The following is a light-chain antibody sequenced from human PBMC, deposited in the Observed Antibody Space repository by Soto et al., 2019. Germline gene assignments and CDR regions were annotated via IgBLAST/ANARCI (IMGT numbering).Light chain of an antibody. CDR2: EVT. CDR3: SSFASSNTWV. J-gene: IGLJ3*02. Sequence: QSVLTQPPSASGSPGQSVTISCTGTSSDVGAYNYVSWYQQHAGKAPKLVIYEVTKRPSGVPDRFSGPKSANTASLTVSGLQAEDEAEYYCSSFASSNTWVFGGGTKLTLL. CDR1: SSDVGAYNY. V-gene: IGLV2-8*01.